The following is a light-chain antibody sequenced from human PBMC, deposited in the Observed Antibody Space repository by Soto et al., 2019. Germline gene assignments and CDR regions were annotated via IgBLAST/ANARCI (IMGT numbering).Light chain of an antibody. Sequence: QTVVTQPPSASGAPGQRVTISCSGSSSNIGSDPVNWYQQLPGTAPKLLISSTNQRPSGVPDRFSGSKSGTSASLAISGLQSEDEADYYCAAWDGSLNAPVFGGGTKVTVL. V-gene: IGLV1-44*01. J-gene: IGLJ3*02. CDR2: STN. CDR3: AAWDGSLNAPV. CDR1: SSNIGSDP.